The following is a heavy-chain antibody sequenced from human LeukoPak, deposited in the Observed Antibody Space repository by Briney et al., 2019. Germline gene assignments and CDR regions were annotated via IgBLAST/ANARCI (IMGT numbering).Heavy chain of an antibody. CDR3: ARGSMVRGVVFQYFDY. Sequence: PGGSLRLSCAASGFTFSNYDMQWVRQVTGKGLEWVSGIGTAGDAYYAGSVKGRFTISREKAKNSFYLQMNSLRAGDTAVYYCARGSMVRGVVFQYFDYWGQGTLVTVSS. V-gene: IGHV3-13*04. CDR2: IGTAGDA. J-gene: IGHJ4*02. CDR1: GFTFSNYD. D-gene: IGHD3-10*01.